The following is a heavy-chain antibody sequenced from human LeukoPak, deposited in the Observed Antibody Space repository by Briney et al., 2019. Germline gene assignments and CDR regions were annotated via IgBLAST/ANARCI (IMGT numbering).Heavy chain of an antibody. Sequence: GGSLRLSCAASGFTVSSNYMNWVPQAPGKGLEWGSVIYSGGSTYYADPVKGRFTISRDNSKNTLYLQMNSRRAEDAAVYYCARGAYGSGSYGDNWFDPWGQGTLVTVSS. V-gene: IGHV3-66*01. CDR2: IYSGGST. J-gene: IGHJ5*02. D-gene: IGHD3-10*01. CDR1: GFTVSSNY. CDR3: ARGAYGSGSYGDNWFDP.